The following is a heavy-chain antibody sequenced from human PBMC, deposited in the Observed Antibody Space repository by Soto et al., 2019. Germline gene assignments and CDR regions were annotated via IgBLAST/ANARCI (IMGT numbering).Heavy chain of an antibody. V-gene: IGHV4-38-2*01. CDR3: ARGDRVYGGNYPLYYFDY. CDR1: GYSISSGYY. J-gene: IGHJ4*02. Sequence: PSETLSLTCALSGYSISSGYYWGGIRQPAGRGLEWIGYIYHSGSTNYNPSLKSRVTISVDTSQNQFSLKVKSVTAADTAVYYCARGDRVYGGNYPLYYFDYWGQGTLVTVSS. D-gene: IGHD4-4*01. CDR2: IYHSGST.